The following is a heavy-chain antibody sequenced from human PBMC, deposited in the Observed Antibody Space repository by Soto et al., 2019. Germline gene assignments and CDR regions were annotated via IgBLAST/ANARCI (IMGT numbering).Heavy chain of an antibody. D-gene: IGHD2-21*02. Sequence: VGSLRVSCTASGFIVSSHEVNWFRQAPGRGLEWLSYINGVDGTTYYADSVKGRFSVSRDNAENSLHLQMNSLRVEDTAVYYCARETPHCGGDCLDYWGQGTLVTVSS. J-gene: IGHJ4*02. V-gene: IGHV3-48*03. CDR1: GFIVSSHE. CDR2: INGVDGTT. CDR3: ARETPHCGGDCLDY.